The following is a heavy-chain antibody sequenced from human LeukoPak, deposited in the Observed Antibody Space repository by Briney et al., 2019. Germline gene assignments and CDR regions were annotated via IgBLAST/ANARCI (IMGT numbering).Heavy chain of an antibody. CDR1: GFTFSSYA. CDR2: ISYDGSNK. V-gene: IGHV3-30-3*01. CDR3: ARMSRISHAFDI. J-gene: IGHJ3*02. Sequence: PGRSLRLSCAASGFTFSSYAMHWVRQAPGEGLEWVAVISYDGSNKYYADSVKGRFTISRDNSKNTLYLQMNSLRAEDTAVYYCARMSRISHAFDIWGQGTMVTVSS.